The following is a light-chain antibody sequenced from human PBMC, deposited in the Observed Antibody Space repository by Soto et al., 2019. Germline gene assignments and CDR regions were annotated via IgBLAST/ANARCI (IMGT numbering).Light chain of an antibody. CDR1: QTVSSTY. CDR2: GAP. Sequence: ELVLTQSPGTLSVSPGERATLSCRASQTVSSTYLAWYQQKPGQAPRLLIHGAPSRATGISDRFSGSGSGTDFTLTISRLEAADSAVYYCQQYDHSPRLTFGGGTKVEIK. J-gene: IGKJ4*01. CDR3: QQYDHSPRLT. V-gene: IGKV3-20*01.